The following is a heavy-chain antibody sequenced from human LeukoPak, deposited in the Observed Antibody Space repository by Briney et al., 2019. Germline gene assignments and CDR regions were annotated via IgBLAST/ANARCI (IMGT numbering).Heavy chain of an antibody. D-gene: IGHD4-17*01. CDR1: GFTFSSYW. J-gene: IGHJ6*03. CDR2: INSDGSST. CDR3: ARDHYYGDAGGVLDYYYMDV. Sequence: GGSLRLSCAASGFTFSSYWMHWVRQAPGKGLVWVSRINSDGSSTTYADSVKGRFTISRDNAKNTLYLQMNSLRAEDTAVYYCARDHYYGDAGGVLDYYYMDVWGKGTTVTVSS. V-gene: IGHV3-74*01.